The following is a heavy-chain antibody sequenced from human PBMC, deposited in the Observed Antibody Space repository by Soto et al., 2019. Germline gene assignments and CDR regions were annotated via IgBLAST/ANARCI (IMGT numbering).Heavy chain of an antibody. Sequence: ASVNVSCKSSGYTFTGHYIHWVRQAPGQGPEWMGEIGPASGDTRYAQKFQGRVTMTSDTSITTVYMELNNLSPDDTAVYYCGRGRSGQLVVFYWGQGTPVTVSS. CDR1: GYTFTGHY. V-gene: IGHV1-2*02. CDR2: IGPASGDT. J-gene: IGHJ4*02. CDR3: GRGRSGQLVVFY. D-gene: IGHD3-10*01.